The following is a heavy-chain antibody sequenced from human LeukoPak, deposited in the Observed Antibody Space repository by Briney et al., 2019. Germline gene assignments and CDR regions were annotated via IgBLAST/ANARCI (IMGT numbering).Heavy chain of an antibody. CDR1: GGSTTGYY. D-gene: IGHD2-2*01. J-gene: IGHJ4*02. V-gene: IGHV4-4*07. CDR3: ARDLYGYASDWYGGYYFDY. Sequence: SETLSLTCTVSGGSTTGYYWSWIRQPAGKGLEWIGRIYSSGTTNYNPSLKSRVTMSVDRSKNQFSLNLDSATAADTALYHCARDLYGYASDWYGGYYFDYWGQGTLVTVSS. CDR2: IYSSGTT.